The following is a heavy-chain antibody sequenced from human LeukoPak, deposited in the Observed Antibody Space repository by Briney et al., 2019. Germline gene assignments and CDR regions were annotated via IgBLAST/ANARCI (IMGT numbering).Heavy chain of an antibody. V-gene: IGHV1-18*01. CDR2: ISVFNGNA. Sequence: ASVTVSCKASGYTFIGHGITWVRQAPGQGLEWMGWISVFNGNAHYAQKLQGRVTMTTDTSTTTAYMELKSLMSDDTAVYYCARDRTSTVSSPSDSFDIWGQGTMVTVSS. J-gene: IGHJ3*02. D-gene: IGHD5/OR15-5a*01. CDR3: ARDRTSTVSSPSDSFDI. CDR1: GYTFIGHG.